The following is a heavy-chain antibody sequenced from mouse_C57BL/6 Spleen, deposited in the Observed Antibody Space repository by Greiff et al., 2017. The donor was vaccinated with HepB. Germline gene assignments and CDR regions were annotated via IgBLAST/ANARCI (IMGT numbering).Heavy chain of an antibody. CDR3: ARVMMRDY. Sequence: QVQLQQSGAELVKPGASVKLSCKASGYTFTSYWMQWVKQRPGQGLEWIGEIDPSDSYTNYNQKFKGKATLTVDTSSSTAYMQLSSLTSEDSAVYYCARVMMRDYWGQGTTLTVSS. V-gene: IGHV1-50*01. CDR2: IDPSDSYT. J-gene: IGHJ2*01. D-gene: IGHD2-3*01. CDR1: GYTFTSYW.